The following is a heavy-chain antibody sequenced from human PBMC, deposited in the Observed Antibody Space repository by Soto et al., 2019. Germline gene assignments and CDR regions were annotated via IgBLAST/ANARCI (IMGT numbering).Heavy chain of an antibody. CDR2: INHSGST. Sequence: QVQLQQWGAGLLKPSETLSLTCAVYGGSFSGYYWRWIRQPPGKGLEWIGEINHSGSTNYNPSLKSRAAISVDTSKNQFSLKLSSVTAADTAVYYCARVASIVVVPAARGNLLDPWCQGTLVTVSS. CDR3: ARVASIVVVPAARGNLLDP. CDR1: GGSFSGYY. J-gene: IGHJ5*02. V-gene: IGHV4-34*01. D-gene: IGHD2-2*01.